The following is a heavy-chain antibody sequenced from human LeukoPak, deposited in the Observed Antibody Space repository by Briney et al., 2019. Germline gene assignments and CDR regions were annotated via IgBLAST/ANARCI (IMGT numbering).Heavy chain of an antibody. CDR1: GGSISSYY. V-gene: IGHV4-59*01. CDR2: INYSGST. CDR3: ARLRTYYYGSGSYSNWFDP. J-gene: IGHJ5*02. D-gene: IGHD3-10*01. Sequence: SETLSLTCTVSGGSISSYYWSWVRQPPGKGLEWFGSINYSGSTNYNPSLKSRVTISVDPSKNQFSLKLSSVTAAETAVYYCARLRTYYYGSGSYSNWFDPWGQGTLVTVSS.